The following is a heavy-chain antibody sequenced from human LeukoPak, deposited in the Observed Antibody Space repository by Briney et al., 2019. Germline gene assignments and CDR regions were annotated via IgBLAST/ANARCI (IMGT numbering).Heavy chain of an antibody. CDR3: ARESHFSFEGFYNTYYFDY. J-gene: IGHJ4*02. V-gene: IGHV4-59*01. CDR2: IYYSGST. CDR1: GGSISSYY. Sequence: PSETLSLTCTVSGGSISSYYWSWIRQPPGKGLEWIGYIYYSGSTNYNPSLKSRVTISVDTSKNQFSLKLSSVTAADTAVYYCARESHFSFEGFYNTYYFDYWGQGTLVTVSS. D-gene: IGHD3-3*02.